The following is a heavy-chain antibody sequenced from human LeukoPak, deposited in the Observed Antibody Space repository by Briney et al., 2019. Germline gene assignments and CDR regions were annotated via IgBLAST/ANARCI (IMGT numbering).Heavy chain of an antibody. V-gene: IGHV3-23*01. Sequence: GALLLSCAASGFTFSSYAMSWVRPAPGKGLEWVSASSGGGGSTYYAASVKGRFTISRENSKNTLYLQMNSRRAEDTAVYYCAKDPTVTPYYFDYWGQGTLVTVSS. CDR2: SSGGGGST. CDR3: AKDPTVTPYYFDY. D-gene: IGHD4-17*01. J-gene: IGHJ4*02. CDR1: GFTFSSYA.